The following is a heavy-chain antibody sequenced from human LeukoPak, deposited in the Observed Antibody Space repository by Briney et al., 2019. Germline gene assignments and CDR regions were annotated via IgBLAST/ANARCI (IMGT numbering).Heavy chain of an antibody. D-gene: IGHD6-25*01. J-gene: IGHJ4*02. Sequence: ASVKVSCKASGYTFTNYHINWVRQAIGQGLEWMGWMNPNNGDSGYAQKFQGRVTITRDTSISTSYMELRSLRSDDTAVYFCARTTSFTASGYDYWGQGTLVTVSS. V-gene: IGHV1-8*03. CDR3: ARTTSFTASGYDY. CDR2: MNPNNGDS. CDR1: GYTFTNYH.